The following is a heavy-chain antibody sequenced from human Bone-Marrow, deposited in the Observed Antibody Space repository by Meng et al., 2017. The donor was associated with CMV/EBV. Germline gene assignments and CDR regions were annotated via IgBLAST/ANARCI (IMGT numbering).Heavy chain of an antibody. J-gene: IGHJ4*02. CDR1: GFTFSSYD. CDR2: IGTAGDT. V-gene: IGHV3-13*01. D-gene: IGHD1-26*01. Sequence: GESLKISCAASGFTFSSYDMHWVRQATGKGLEWVSAIGTAGDTYYPGSVKGRFTISRENAKNSLYLQMNSLRAGDTAVYYCARERGLLRFDYWGQGTLVTVSS. CDR3: ARERGLLRFDY.